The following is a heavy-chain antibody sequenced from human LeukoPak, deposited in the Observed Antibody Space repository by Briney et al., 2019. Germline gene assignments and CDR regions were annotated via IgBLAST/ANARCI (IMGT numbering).Heavy chain of an antibody. CDR3: AKTFDSSGIDY. CDR1: GFTFSSYW. V-gene: IGHV3-74*01. Sequence: GGSLRLSCAASGFTFSSYWMHWVRQAPGKGLVWVSRINSDGSSTSYADSVKGRFTISRDNAKNTLYLQMNSLGAEDTAVYYCAKTFDSSGIDYWGQGTLVTVSS. D-gene: IGHD3-22*01. CDR2: INSDGSST. J-gene: IGHJ4*02.